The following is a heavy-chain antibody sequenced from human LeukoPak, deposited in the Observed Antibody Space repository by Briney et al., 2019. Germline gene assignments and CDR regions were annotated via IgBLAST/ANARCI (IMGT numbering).Heavy chain of an antibody. CDR1: GFSFTSYN. Sequence: GGSLRLSCAASGFSFTSYNMNWVRQAPWMGLEWVSYIDSIGTTIYYADSVKGRFTISRDNSKNTLYLQMNSLRAEDTAVYYCARDLSCSSTSCYYGLGYFDYWGQGTLVTVSS. CDR3: ARDLSCSSTSCYYGLGYFDY. V-gene: IGHV3-48*01. J-gene: IGHJ4*02. D-gene: IGHD2-2*01. CDR2: IDSIGTTI.